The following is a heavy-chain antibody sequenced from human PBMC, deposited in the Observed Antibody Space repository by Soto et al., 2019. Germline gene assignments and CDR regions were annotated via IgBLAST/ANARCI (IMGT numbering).Heavy chain of an antibody. J-gene: IGHJ4*02. CDR2: IKSKTNGETA. CDR1: GFTFSKAW. CDR3: IKGYRIGFDCNYGVDS. V-gene: IGHV3-15*01. Sequence: EVQLVESGGGLVKPGDSLRLSCAASGFTFSKAWMSWVRQTPGKGLEWVGRIKSKTNGETADYAAPVNGRFTISRDDSKNTLYLQMNTLETEDTAVYYCIKGYRIGFDCNYGVDSWGQGTRVTVSS. D-gene: IGHD6-19*01.